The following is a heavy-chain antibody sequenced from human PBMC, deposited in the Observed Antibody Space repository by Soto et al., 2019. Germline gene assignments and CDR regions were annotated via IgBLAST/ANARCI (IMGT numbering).Heavy chain of an antibody. V-gene: IGHV6-1*01. J-gene: IGHJ5*02. CDR1: GDSVSTNSAT. D-gene: IGHD3-22*01. CDR3: AKEAEDYYDSSGYYYQWFDP. CDR2: TYYRSKWYN. Sequence: SQTLSLTCAISGDSVSTNSATWDWIRQSPSRGLEWLGRTYYRSKWYNDYAVSVKSRITINPDTSKNQFSLQLNSVTPEDTAVYYCAKEAEDYYDSSGYYYQWFDPWGQGTLVTVSS.